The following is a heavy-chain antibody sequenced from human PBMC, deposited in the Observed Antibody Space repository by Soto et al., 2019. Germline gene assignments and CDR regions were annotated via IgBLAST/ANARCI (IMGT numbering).Heavy chain of an antibody. J-gene: IGHJ3*02. V-gene: IGHV3-48*03. CDR2: ISGSGSPI. Sequence: EAQLVESGGGLVQPGGSLRLSCAAFGFSLNSYEMDWVRQAPGKGLEWVSHISGSGSPIYYADSVKGRFTISRDNAKNSVFLQMNSLRAEDTAVYYCARVVGDYLIDAFDIWGQGTMVTVSS. D-gene: IGHD4-17*01. CDR1: GFSLNSYE. CDR3: ARVVGDYLIDAFDI.